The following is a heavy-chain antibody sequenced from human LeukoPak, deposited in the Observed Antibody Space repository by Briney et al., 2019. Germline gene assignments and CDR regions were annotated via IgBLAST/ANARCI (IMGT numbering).Heavy chain of an antibody. CDR3: ANLGALGWSGAFDI. J-gene: IGHJ3*02. CDR1: GFTFDDYT. V-gene: IGHV3-43*01. CDR2: ISWDGGST. D-gene: IGHD6-19*01. Sequence: GGSLRLSCAASGFTFDDYTMHWVRQAPGKGLEWVFLISWDGGSTYYADSVKGRFTISRDNSKNSLYLQMNSLRTEDTALYYCANLGALGWSGAFDIWGQGTMVTVSS.